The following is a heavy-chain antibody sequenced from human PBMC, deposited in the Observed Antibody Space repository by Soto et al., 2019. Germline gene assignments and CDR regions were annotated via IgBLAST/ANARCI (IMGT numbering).Heavy chain of an antibody. CDR1: GFTFSSYW. V-gene: IGHV3-74*01. CDR3: ARGPRTVTIPGMEV. D-gene: IGHD4-4*01. CDR2: INPDGSTT. J-gene: IGHJ6*02. Sequence: PGGSLRLSCAASGFTFSSYWMHWVRQAPGEGLMWVSRINPDGSTTSYADSVKGRFTISRDNAKNTLYLQMNSLRVEDTAVYYCARGPRTVTIPGMEVWGQGASVNASS.